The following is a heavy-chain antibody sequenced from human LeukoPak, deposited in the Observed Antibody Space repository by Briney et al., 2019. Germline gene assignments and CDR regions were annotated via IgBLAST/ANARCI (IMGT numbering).Heavy chain of an antibody. Sequence: GGSLRLSCAASGFTFSSYSMNWVRQAPGKGLEWVSSISGSSRYIYYADSVKGRFTISRDNVKNSLYLQMNSLRAEDTAVYYCARGGSSSIDYWGQGSLVTVSS. CDR2: ISGSSRYI. CDR3: ARGGSSSIDY. J-gene: IGHJ4*02. D-gene: IGHD6-13*01. CDR1: GFTFSSYS. V-gene: IGHV3-21*01.